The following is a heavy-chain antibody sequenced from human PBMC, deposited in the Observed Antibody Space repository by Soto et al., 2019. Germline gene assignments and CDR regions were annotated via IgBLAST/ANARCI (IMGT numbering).Heavy chain of an antibody. CDR1: GGSISSGDYY. Sequence: SETLSLTXSVSGGSISSGDYYWSWIRQPPEKGLEWIGYIYYSGSTYYNPSLKSRVTISVDTSKNQFSLNLNSVTAADTAVYFCARGNDFWSGYSTLTYYGLDVWGQGTTVTVSS. V-gene: IGHV4-30-4*01. CDR2: IYYSGST. CDR3: ARGNDFWSGYSTLTYYGLDV. D-gene: IGHD3-3*01. J-gene: IGHJ6*02.